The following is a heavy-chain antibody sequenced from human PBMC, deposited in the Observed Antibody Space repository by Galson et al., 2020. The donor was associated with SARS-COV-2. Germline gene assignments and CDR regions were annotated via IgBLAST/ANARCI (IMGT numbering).Heavy chain of an antibody. J-gene: IGHJ4*02. Sequence: KIGESLKISCAASGFTFSSYSMNWVRQAPGKGLEWVSSISSSSSYIYYADSVKGRFTISRDNAKNSLYLQMNSLRAEDTAVYYCARGEAFDYWGQGTLVTVSS. V-gene: IGHV3-21*01. CDR1: GFTFSSYS. CDR3: ARGEAFDY. D-gene: IGHD1-26*01. CDR2: ISSSSSYI.